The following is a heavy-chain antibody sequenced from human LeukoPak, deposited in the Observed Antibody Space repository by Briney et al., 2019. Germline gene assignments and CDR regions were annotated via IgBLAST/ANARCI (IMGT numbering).Heavy chain of an antibody. CDR1: GGSISTYY. D-gene: IGHD5-12*01. CDR3: ARVVYSGYDFRGAMDV. V-gene: IGHV4-59*01. Sequence: ASETLSLTCTVSGGSISTYYWSWIRQPPGKGLEWIGYVYYTGSTNYNPSLKSRVTISVDTSKNQFSLKLSSVTAADTAVYYCARVVYSGYDFRGAMDVWGKGTTVTVSS. J-gene: IGHJ6*03. CDR2: VYYTGST.